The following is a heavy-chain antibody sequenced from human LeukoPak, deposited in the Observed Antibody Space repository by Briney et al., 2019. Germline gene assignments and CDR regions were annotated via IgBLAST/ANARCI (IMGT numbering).Heavy chain of an antibody. V-gene: IGHV4-61*01. CDR1: GGSVSSGSYY. CDR3: ARDGDEGAVFDI. Sequence: SETLSLTCTVSGGSVSSGSYYWSWIRQPPGKGLEWIGYIYYSGSTNYNPSLKSRVTISVDTSKNQFSLKLSSVTAADTAVYYCARDGDEGAVFDIWGQGTKVTVSS. J-gene: IGHJ3*02. D-gene: IGHD2-21*02. CDR2: IYYSGST.